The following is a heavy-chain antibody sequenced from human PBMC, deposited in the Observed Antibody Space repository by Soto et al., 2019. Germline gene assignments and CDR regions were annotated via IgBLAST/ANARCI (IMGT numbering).Heavy chain of an antibody. CDR2: IYNSGNT. J-gene: IGHJ4*02. Sequence: PSETLSLTCTVSGGSISSYFWTWIRQPPGKGLEWIGYIYNSGNTNYNPSLKSRVTISVDTSKNQFSLKLSSMAAADTAVYYCLRGFFAGDSYVYDYWGQGSLVTGSS. D-gene: IGHD3-16*01. CDR1: GGSISSYF. V-gene: IGHV4-59*01. CDR3: LRGFFAGDSYVYDY.